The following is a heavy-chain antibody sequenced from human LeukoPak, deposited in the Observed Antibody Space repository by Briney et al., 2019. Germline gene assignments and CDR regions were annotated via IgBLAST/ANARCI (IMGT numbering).Heavy chain of an antibody. D-gene: IGHD6-6*01. J-gene: IGHJ4*02. CDR3: AGGVVGSSSGFDY. CDR2: IYYSGST. Sequence: SETLSLTCTVSGGSISSSIYYWGWIRQPPGNGLEWIGSIYYSGSTYYNTSLKSRVTISVDTSKNQFSPKLSSVTAADTAVYYCAGGVVGSSSGFDYWGQGTLVTVSS. CDR1: GGSISSSIYY. V-gene: IGHV4-39*01.